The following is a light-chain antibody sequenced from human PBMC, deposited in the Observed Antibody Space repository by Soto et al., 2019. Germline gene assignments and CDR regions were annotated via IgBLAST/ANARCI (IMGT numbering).Light chain of an antibody. V-gene: IGKV3-20*01. Sequence: EMVLTQSPGTLSLSPGERATLSCRASQSVSSTYLAWYQQKPGQPPRLLIFGASNRAAGTPDRFSGSGSGTDFTLTISRLEPEDFAVYYCQQYGASPIYTFGQGTKLEIK. J-gene: IGKJ2*01. CDR1: QSVSSTY. CDR3: QQYGASPIYT. CDR2: GAS.